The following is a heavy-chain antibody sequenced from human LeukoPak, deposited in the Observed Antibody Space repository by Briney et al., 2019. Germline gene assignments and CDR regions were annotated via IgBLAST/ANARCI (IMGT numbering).Heavy chain of an antibody. CDR2: ISAKKGNT. V-gene: IGHV1-18*01. CDR3: ARDMYSSGRVPFDY. D-gene: IGHD6-19*01. J-gene: IGHJ4*02. Sequence: ASVKVSCKAFGYTFTSYGISWVRQAPGQGLEWMGWISAKKGNTDYAQKLQGRVTMTTDTSTSTAYMELRSLRSDDTAVYYCARDMYSSGRVPFDYWGQGTLVTVSS. CDR1: GYTFTSYG.